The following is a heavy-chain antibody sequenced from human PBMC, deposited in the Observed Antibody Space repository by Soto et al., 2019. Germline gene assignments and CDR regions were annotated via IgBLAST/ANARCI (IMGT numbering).Heavy chain of an antibody. CDR2: TNPNSGGT. D-gene: IGHD3-22*01. J-gene: IGHJ4*01. CDR3: ARGQYYYDSSGYWGDY. CDR1: GYTFTGYY. V-gene: IGHV1-2*04. Sequence: ASVKVSFKASGYTFTGYYMHWVRQAPGQGLEWIRRTNPNSGGTNYAQKFQGWVTMTRDTSISTAYLLLIMLISDDTAVYYCARGQYYYDSSGYWGDYWG.